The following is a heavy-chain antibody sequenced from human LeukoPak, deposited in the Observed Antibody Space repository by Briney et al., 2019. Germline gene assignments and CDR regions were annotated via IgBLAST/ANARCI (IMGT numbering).Heavy chain of an antibody. D-gene: IGHD3-10*01. V-gene: IGHV1-46*01. CDR1: GYTFMRHW. CDR3: ARDNSVGDIAWWFDP. CDR2: INPTGTAT. Sequence: ASVTVSCTASGYTFMRHWMHWVRLAPGQGLEWVGLINPTGTATLYAQKFQGRITLTRDMSTSTDYMALRSLKSEDTAVYYCARDNSVGDIAWWFDPWGQGTLVTVSS. J-gene: IGHJ5*02.